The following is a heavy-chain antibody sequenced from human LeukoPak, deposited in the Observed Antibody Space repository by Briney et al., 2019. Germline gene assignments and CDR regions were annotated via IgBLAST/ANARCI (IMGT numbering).Heavy chain of an antibody. CDR3: ARDSADFWSGYYTAAFDI. CDR2: IKQDGSEK. Sequence: PGGSLRLSCAASGFTFSSYWMSWARQAPGKGLEWVANIKQDGSEKYYVDSVKGRFTISRDNAKNSLYLQMNSLRAEDTAVYYCARDSADFWSGYYTAAFDIWGQGTMVTVSS. J-gene: IGHJ3*02. V-gene: IGHV3-7*01. D-gene: IGHD3-3*01. CDR1: GFTFSSYW.